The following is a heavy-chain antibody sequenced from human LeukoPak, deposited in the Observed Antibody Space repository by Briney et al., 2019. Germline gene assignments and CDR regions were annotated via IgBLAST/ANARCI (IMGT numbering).Heavy chain of an antibody. CDR1: GFTFRSYW. D-gene: IGHD3-3*01. V-gene: IGHV3-74*01. J-gene: IGHJ4*02. CDR2: INSDGSSDVSSR. Sequence: GRSLRLSCAVSGFTFRSYWMHWVRQAQGKGLGWVSRINSDGSSDVSSRSYADSVKGRITISRDNTKNRPYLQMNSRRAEDTAVFYCARGGEWLPDYWGQGTLVTVSS. CDR3: ARGGEWLPDY.